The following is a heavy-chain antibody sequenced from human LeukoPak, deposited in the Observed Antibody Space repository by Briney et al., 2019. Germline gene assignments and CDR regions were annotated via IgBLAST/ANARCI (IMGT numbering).Heavy chain of an antibody. D-gene: IGHD6-19*01. CDR1: GGSISSYY. CDR3: ARDIGYSSGWLFDY. V-gene: IGHV4-59*01. J-gene: IGHJ4*02. CDR2: IYYSGST. Sequence: PSETLSLTCTVSGGSISSYYWSWIRQPPGKGLEWIGYIYYSGSTDYNPSLKSRVTISVDTSKNQFSLKLSSVTAADTAVYYCARDIGYSSGWLFDYWGQGTLVTVSS.